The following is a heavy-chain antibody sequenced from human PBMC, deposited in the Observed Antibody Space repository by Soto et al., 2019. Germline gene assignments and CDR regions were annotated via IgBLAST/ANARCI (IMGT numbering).Heavy chain of an antibody. CDR2: TYDDGRA. V-gene: IGHV4-61*01. D-gene: IGHD4-17*01. J-gene: IGHJ4*01. Sequence: PETLSLSCTVAGGAITGGPYFWSWIRQPPGRGLEYIGYTYDDGRATYNPSLQSRVTISVDRSTSKFSLSLTSVAAADTAVYFCARMSRTVNYWGNGTPVTV. CDR3: ARMSRTVNY. CDR1: GGAITGGPYF.